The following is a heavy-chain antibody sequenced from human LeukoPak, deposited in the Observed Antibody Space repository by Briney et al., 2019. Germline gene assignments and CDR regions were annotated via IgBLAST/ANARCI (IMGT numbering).Heavy chain of an antibody. V-gene: IGHV1-46*01. CDR1: GYTFTSYY. CDR2: INPCGGST. J-gene: IGHJ6*02. D-gene: IGHD4-17*01. Sequence: VASVKVSCKASGYTFTSYYMHWVRQAPGQGLEWMGIINPCGGSTSYAQKFQGRVTMTRDTSTSTVYMELSSLRSGDTAVYYCAREDYGDYRGHYYYYYGMDVWGQGTTVTVSS. CDR3: AREDYGDYRGHYYYYYGMDV.